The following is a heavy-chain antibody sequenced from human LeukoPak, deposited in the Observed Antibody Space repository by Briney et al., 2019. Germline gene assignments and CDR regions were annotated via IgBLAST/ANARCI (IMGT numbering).Heavy chain of an antibody. CDR3: ARRSDFRNWFDP. D-gene: IGHD2-21*02. CDR2: IYPGNSQT. J-gene: IGHJ5*02. V-gene: IGHV5-51*01. Sequence: KYGESLKISCKAFGYSFTNYWIDWVRQMPGKGLEWMGNIYPGNSQTTYRPSFEGQVTISADRSISTAYLQWNSLKASDTAMYYCARRSDFRNWFDPWGLGTLVTVSA. CDR1: GYSFTNYW.